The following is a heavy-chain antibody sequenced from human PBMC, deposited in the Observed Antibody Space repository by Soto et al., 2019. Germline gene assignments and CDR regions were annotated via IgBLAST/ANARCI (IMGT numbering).Heavy chain of an antibody. CDR1: GGSVNSGNYY. D-gene: IGHD6-13*01. Sequence: QVQLQQWGAVLLKPSETLSLTCAVFGGSVNSGNYYWSWIRQPPGKGLEWIGEMSHSGGTHFNPSLKSRVTISVDTSKNQFSLKMSSVTAADTALYYCARVERGTARTVVDAFDIWGPGTMVTVSS. CDR2: MSHSGGT. V-gene: IGHV4-34*01. CDR3: ARVERGTARTVVDAFDI. J-gene: IGHJ3*02.